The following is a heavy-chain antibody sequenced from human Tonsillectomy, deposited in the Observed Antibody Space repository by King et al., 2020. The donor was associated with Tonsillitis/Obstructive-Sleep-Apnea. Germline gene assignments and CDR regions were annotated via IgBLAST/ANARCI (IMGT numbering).Heavy chain of an antibody. CDR3: ARDGYSSSWYYYYYYMDV. Sequence: VQLVESGGGVVQPGRSLRLSCAASGFTFSSSGMHWVRQSPGKGLEWVAGRCHDGSNTYYADSVKVRFTISRDSSKSTLYLQMNSLRADDTAVYYCARDGYSSSWYYYYYYMDVWGKGTTVTVSS. CDR1: GFTFSSSG. V-gene: IGHV3-33*01. CDR2: RCHDGSNT. J-gene: IGHJ6*03. D-gene: IGHD6-13*01.